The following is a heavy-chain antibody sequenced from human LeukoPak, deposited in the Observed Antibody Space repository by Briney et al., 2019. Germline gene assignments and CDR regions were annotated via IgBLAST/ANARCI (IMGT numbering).Heavy chain of an antibody. CDR2: IYPGDPAT. V-gene: IGHV5-51*01. CDR3: ARPAAGLGGFDY. D-gene: IGHD3-16*01. J-gene: IGHJ4*02. CDR1: GYSFTAYW. Sequence: PGESLKISCRGSGYSFTAYWIAWVRQMPGKGLEWMATIYPGDPATTYSPSFQGQVTISADKSITTAYLQWSSLKASDTAMYYCARPAAGLGGFDYWGQGTLVTVSS.